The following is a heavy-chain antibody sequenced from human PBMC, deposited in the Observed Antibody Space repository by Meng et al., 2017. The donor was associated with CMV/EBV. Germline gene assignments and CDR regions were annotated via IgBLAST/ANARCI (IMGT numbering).Heavy chain of an antibody. D-gene: IGHD3-10*01. CDR3: AADSIFGSGSFGP. CDR1: GLTFRDAW. Sequence: SGLTFRDAWMSWVRQAPGKGLEWVGRIKTKTRGEATDYAAPVKGRFNISRDDSKTTVYLQMNSLKIEDTAVYFYAADSIFGSGSFGPWGQGTLVTVSS. J-gene: IGHJ5*02. CDR2: IKTKTRGEAT. V-gene: IGHV3-15*01.